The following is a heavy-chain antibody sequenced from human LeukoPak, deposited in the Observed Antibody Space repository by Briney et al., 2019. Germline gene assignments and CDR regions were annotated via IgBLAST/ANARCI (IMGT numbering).Heavy chain of an antibody. CDR3: TRGHGKSRQYLVDFDY. Sequence: GASVKASCKASGYTFTVYYMHWVRQAPGQGLEWMGWINPNSGGTNYAQKFQGRVTMTRDASIRTAYLDLSSLNVDDTAVYFCTRGHGKSRQYLVDFDYWGQGTLVTVSS. D-gene: IGHD6-13*01. CDR2: INPNSGGT. J-gene: IGHJ4*02. CDR1: GYTFTVYY. V-gene: IGHV1-2*02.